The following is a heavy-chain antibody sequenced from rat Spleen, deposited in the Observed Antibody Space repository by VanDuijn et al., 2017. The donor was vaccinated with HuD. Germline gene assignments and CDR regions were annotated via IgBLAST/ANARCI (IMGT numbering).Heavy chain of an antibody. CDR3: ARWGGAGWYFDF. CDR2: IIYDGSRT. J-gene: IGHJ1*01. Sequence: EVQLVESGGGLVQPGRSLKLSCAASGFTFSNYDMAWVRQAPTKGLEWVATIIYDGSRTYYRDSVKGRFTISRDNARGTLYLQMDSLRSEDTATYYCARWGGAGWYFDFWGPGTMVTVSS. CDR1: GFTFSNYD. D-gene: IGHD5-1*01. V-gene: IGHV5-29*01.